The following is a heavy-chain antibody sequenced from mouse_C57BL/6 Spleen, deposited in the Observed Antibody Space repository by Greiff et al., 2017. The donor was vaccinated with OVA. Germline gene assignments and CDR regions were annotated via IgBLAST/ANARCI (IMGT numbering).Heavy chain of an antibody. D-gene: IGHD2-5*01. CDR2: IDPSDSYT. CDR1: GYTFTSYW. CDR3: ARSYYSKYDDY. V-gene: IGHV1-69*01. Sequence: QVQLQQPGAELVMPGASVKLSCKASGYTFTSYWMHWVKQRPGQGLEWIGEIDPSDSYTNYNQKFTGKSTLTVDKSSSTANMQLSSLTSEGSTVNYCARSYYSKYDDYWGQGTTLTVSS. J-gene: IGHJ2*01.